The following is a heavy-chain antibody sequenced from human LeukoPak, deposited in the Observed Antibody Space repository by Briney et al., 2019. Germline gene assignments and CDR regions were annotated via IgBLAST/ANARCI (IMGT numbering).Heavy chain of an antibody. J-gene: IGHJ4*02. D-gene: IGHD1/OR15-1a*01. CDR1: GFTVSNNY. CDR2: IYSGGTI. CDR3: ARDFLTTTNDF. V-gene: IGHV3-66*02. Sequence: GGSLRLSCAASGFTVSNNYMSWVRQAPRKGLEWVAVIYSGGTIYYADSVKGRFTISRDNSKSTLYLQMNSLRPEDTGVYYCARDFLTTTNDFWGQGILVTVSS.